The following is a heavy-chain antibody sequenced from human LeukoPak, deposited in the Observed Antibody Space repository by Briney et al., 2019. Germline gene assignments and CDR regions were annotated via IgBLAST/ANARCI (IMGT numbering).Heavy chain of an antibody. D-gene: IGHD2-15*01. CDR1: GFTFSSYW. Sequence: GGSLRLSCAASGFTFSSYWMSWVRQAPGKGLEWVSSISSTGGTTYYADSVKGRFTISRDNSKNTLYLQMNSLRAEDTAIYYCAKNGDRGAYCTGGTCYPYFYYCMDVWGKGTTVTI. CDR3: AKNGDRGAYCTGGTCYPYFYYCMDV. V-gene: IGHV3-23*01. CDR2: ISSTGGTT. J-gene: IGHJ6*03.